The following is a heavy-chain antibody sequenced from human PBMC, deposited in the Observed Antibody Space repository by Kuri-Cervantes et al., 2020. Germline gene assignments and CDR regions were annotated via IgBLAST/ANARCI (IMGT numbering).Heavy chain of an antibody. CDR2: ISSNGGST. V-gene: IGHV3-64*02. D-gene: IGHD1-26*01. CDR1: GFTFSNAW. CDR3: AKDLSIVGATMGYMDV. Sequence: GESLKISCAASGFTFSNAWMSWVRQAPGKGLEYVSAISSNGGSTYYTDSVKGRFTISRDNSKNTLYLQMNSLRAEDTAVYYCAKDLSIVGATMGYMDVWGKGTTVTVSS. J-gene: IGHJ6*03.